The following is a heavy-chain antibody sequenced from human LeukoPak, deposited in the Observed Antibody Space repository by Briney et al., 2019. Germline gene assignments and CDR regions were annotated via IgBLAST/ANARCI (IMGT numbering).Heavy chain of an antibody. D-gene: IGHD2-2*01. CDR3: TKGAISTIFDH. J-gene: IGHJ4*02. CDR1: GFTFSSYG. CDR2: ISDDTFTT. V-gene: IGHV3-23*01. Sequence: GGSLRLSCAASGFTFSSYGMSWVRQAPGKGLGWVSSISDDTFTTLYAASVKGRFVISRDNSKNTLFLQMNSLTADDTAVYYCTKGAISTIFDHWGQGTLVIVSS.